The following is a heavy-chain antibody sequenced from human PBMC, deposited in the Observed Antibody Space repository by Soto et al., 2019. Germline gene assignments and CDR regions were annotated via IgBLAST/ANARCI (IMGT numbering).Heavy chain of an antibody. V-gene: IGHV4-4*07. CDR3: AREGSYSAYNFAHGIQLWSFDF. D-gene: IGHD5-12*01. CDR2: IFSSGST. J-gene: IGHJ4*02. CDR1: GGSIKTFY. Sequence: SETLSGTCTVSGGSIKTFYWSWVRQPAGKGLEWIGRIFSSGSTSFNPSLESRVAMSVDTSKNHFSLNLSSVTAADMAVYYCAREGSYSAYNFAHGIQLWSFDFWGQGALVTVSS.